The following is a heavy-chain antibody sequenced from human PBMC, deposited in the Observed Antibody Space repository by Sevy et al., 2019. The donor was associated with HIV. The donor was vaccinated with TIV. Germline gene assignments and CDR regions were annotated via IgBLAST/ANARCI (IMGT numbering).Heavy chain of an antibody. Sequence: ASVKVSCKVSGYTLTELSIHWVRQAPGKGLEWMGGFDPEDGETIYGKKFQGRVTMTEDTSTDTAYMELSSLRSEDTAVYYCATSPDYYDSSRDAFDIWGQGTMVTVSS. V-gene: IGHV1-24*01. CDR3: ATSPDYYDSSRDAFDI. D-gene: IGHD3-22*01. CDR1: GYTLTELS. CDR2: FDPEDGET. J-gene: IGHJ3*02.